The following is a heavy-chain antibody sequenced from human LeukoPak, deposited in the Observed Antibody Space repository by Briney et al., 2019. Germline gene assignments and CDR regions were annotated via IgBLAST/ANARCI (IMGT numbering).Heavy chain of an antibody. CDR1: DASISGYY. J-gene: IGHJ4*02. D-gene: IGHD1-26*01. CDR3: ARDLGGIYFDY. CDR2: IHFSGST. Sequence: SETLSLTCTVSDASISGYYWSWIRQPPGKGLEWIGSIHFSGSTNYNPSLRSRVTISVDTSKNQLSLKLSSVTAAGTAVYYCARDLGGIYFDYWGQGTLVTVSS. V-gene: IGHV4-59*01.